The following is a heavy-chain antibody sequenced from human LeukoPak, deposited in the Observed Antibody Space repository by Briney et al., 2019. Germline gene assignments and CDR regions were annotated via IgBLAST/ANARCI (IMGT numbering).Heavy chain of an antibody. Sequence: SETLSLTCSVSGGSISRSDHYWSWIRQPPGKGLEWIGNIYYNGTTYYNPSLKSRVTMSVDTSQNQFSLKLSSVTATDTAVYARGDGGSSTVPIYWFDSWGQGTLVTVSS. CDR2: IYYNGTT. V-gene: IGHV4-30-4*01. J-gene: IGHJ5*01. D-gene: IGHD4-17*01. CDR3: GDGGSSTVPIYWFDS. CDR1: GGSISRSDHY.